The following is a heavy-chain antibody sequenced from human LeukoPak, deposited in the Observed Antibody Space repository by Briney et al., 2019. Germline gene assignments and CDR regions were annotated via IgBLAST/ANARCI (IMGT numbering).Heavy chain of an antibody. CDR2: INAGNGNT. D-gene: IGHD2-21*01. CDR1: GYTFTSYG. Sequence: GASVKVSCKASGYTFTSYGISWVRQAPGQGLEWMGWINAGNGNTKYSQKFQGRVTITRDTSASTAYMELSSLRSEDTAVYYCAAEIVVALGYFDYWGQGTLVTVSS. V-gene: IGHV1-3*01. J-gene: IGHJ4*02. CDR3: AAEIVVALGYFDY.